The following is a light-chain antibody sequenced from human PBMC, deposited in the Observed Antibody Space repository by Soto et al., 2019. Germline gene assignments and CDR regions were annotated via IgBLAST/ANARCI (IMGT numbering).Light chain of an antibody. V-gene: IGKV3-20*01. Sequence: EIVLTQSPGTLSLSPGERVTLSCRASQSVSSTYLAWYQHKPGQAPRLLIYGAFSRATGIPDRFSGSGSGTDFTLTISRLEPEDFAVYYCHQYGSSPWTFGQGTKVDLK. CDR2: GAF. CDR1: QSVSSTY. J-gene: IGKJ1*01. CDR3: HQYGSSPWT.